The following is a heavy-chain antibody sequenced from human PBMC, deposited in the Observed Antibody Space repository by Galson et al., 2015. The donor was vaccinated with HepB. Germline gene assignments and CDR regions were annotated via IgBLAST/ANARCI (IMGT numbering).Heavy chain of an antibody. D-gene: IGHD4-11*01. CDR1: GYTFTGYY. CDR3: AESNSPPYYYYYGMDV. Sequence: SVKVSCKASGYTFTGYYMHWVRQAPGQGLEWMGWINPNSGGTNYAQKFQGRVTMTRDTSISTAYMELSRLRSDDTAVYYCAESNSPPYYYYYGMDVWGQGTTVTVSS. CDR2: INPNSGGT. V-gene: IGHV1-2*02. J-gene: IGHJ6*02.